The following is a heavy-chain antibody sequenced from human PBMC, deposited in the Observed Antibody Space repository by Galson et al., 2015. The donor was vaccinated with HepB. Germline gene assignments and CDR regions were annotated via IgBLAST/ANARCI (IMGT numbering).Heavy chain of an antibody. CDR1: GYTFTRYG. D-gene: IGHD3-10*01. CDR3: ARGGYYGSGRRGQGVNPRNWFDP. Sequence: SVKVSCKASGYTFTRYGISWVRQAPGQGLAWMGWISAYNGNTNYAQKLQGRVTMTTDTSTSTAYMELRSLRSDDTAVYYCARGGYYGSGRRGQGVNPRNWFDPWGQGTLVTVSS. J-gene: IGHJ5*02. V-gene: IGHV1-18*01. CDR2: ISAYNGNT.